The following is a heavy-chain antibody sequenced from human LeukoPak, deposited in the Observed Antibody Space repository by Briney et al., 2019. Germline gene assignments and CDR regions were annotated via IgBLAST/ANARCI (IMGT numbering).Heavy chain of an antibody. Sequence: SEALSLTCAVYGGSFSGYYWSWIRKPPRKGMERIWEINLNGSTNYIPSLKSRVTISVDTSKHQFSLKLSSVTAADTAVYYCAREGVLRYFDWFHTDDAFDIWGQGTMVTVSS. CDR3: AREGVLRYFDWFHTDDAFDI. V-gene: IGHV4-34*01. J-gene: IGHJ3*02. D-gene: IGHD3-9*01. CDR2: INLNGST. CDR1: GGSFSGYY.